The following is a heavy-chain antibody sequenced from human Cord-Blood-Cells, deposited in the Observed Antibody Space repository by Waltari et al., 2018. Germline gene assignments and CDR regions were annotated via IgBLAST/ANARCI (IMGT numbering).Heavy chain of an antibody. CDR2: IYYSGIT. CDR1: GGSISSSSYY. D-gene: IGHD2-15*01. V-gene: IGHV4-39*01. CDR3: ASRGVQDVFDL. Sequence: QLQRQEAGAGLVKPSETLSLTCPVSGGSISSSSYYWGWIRQPPGKGLEWIGSIYYSGITYYNPSLKSRVTISVDTSKNQFSLKLSSVTAADTAVYYCASRGVQDVFDLWGRGTLVTVSS. J-gene: IGHJ2*01.